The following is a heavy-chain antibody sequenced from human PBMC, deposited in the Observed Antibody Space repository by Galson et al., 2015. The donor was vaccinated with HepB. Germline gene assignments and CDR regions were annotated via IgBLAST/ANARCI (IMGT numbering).Heavy chain of an antibody. D-gene: IGHD6-13*01. Sequence: SLRLSCAVSGFTFSNHAIHWVRQAPGKGLEWVAVISYDGSNKYYADSVKGRFTISRDNSKNTPFLQMNSLRVEDTAVYYCARDQGLGIAAAGYFDYWGQGTLVTVSS. CDR3: ARDQGLGIAAAGYFDY. J-gene: IGHJ4*02. CDR2: ISYDGSNK. CDR1: GFTFSNHA. V-gene: IGHV3-30-3*01.